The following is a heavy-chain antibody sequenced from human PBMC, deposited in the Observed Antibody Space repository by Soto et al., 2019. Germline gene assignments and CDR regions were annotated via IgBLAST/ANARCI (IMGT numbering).Heavy chain of an antibody. CDR1: GFSLTTSGEG. Sequence: QITLRESGPALVKPTQTLTLTCTFSGFSLTTSGEGVGWIRQPPGKAPEWLALIYWDDDKRYSPSLKNTLTISGDTSRSQVVLTMTNMDPVDTATYYCAHRKKTVIVATYFDYWGQGTLVTVSS. V-gene: IGHV2-5*02. D-gene: IGHD1-1*01. CDR3: AHRKKTVIVATYFDY. J-gene: IGHJ4*02. CDR2: IYWDDDK.